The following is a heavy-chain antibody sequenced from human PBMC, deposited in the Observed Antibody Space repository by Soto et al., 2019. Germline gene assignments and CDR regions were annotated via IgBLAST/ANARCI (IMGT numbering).Heavy chain of an antibody. D-gene: IGHD3-3*02. CDR2: ITPIFRTA. J-gene: IGHJ6*02. CDR3: ARDKDRAQLGGNYYYIMDV. CDR1: GGTFSTSA. Sequence: QVQVVQSGVEVKKPGSSVNVSCKTSGGTFSTSAISWVRQAPGQGLEWMGGITPIFRTADYAQRFQGRVTITADASASTAYLELRSLTSEDTAIYYCARDKDRAQLGGNYYYIMDVWGQGTTVTVTS. V-gene: IGHV1-69*12.